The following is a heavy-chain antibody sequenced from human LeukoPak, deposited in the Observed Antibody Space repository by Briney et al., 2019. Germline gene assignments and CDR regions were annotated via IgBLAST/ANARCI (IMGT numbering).Heavy chain of an antibody. J-gene: IGHJ4*02. Sequence: PSGTLSLTCDVSGVSISSSRWWSWVRQPPGKGLEWIGEIFHSSGGTNYNPSLKSRVTISVDKSKDQVSLMLTSVTAADTAVYYCARVVRGRKGYYFDYWGQGTLVTVSS. CDR3: ARVVRGRKGYYFDY. V-gene: IGHV4-4*02. CDR2: IFHSSGGT. CDR1: GVSISSSRW. D-gene: IGHD3-16*01.